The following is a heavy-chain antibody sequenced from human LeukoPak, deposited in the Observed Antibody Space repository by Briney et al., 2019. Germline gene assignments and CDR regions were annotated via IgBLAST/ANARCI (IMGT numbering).Heavy chain of an antibody. Sequence: SETLSLTCTVSGGSISSSSYYWGWIRQPPGKGLEWIGSIYYSGSTYYNPPLKSRVTISVDTSKNQFSLKLSSVTAADTAVYYCARGDYYDSSGYTAFDIWGQGTLVTVSS. J-gene: IGHJ3*02. CDR2: IYYSGST. CDR3: ARGDYYDSSGYTAFDI. D-gene: IGHD3-22*01. V-gene: IGHV4-39*07. CDR1: GGSISSSSYY.